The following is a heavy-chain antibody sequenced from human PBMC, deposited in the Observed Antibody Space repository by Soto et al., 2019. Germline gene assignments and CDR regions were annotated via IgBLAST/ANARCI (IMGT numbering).Heavy chain of an antibody. Sequence: GGSLRLSCAASGFTFSSYWMSWVRQAPGKGLEWVANIKQDGSEKYYVDSVKGRFTISRDNAKNSLYLQMNSLRAEDTAVYYCARNRQPLTTNYAFDIWGQGTMVTVSS. CDR1: GFTFSSYW. CDR2: IKQDGSEK. D-gene: IGHD4-17*01. V-gene: IGHV3-7*01. CDR3: ARNRQPLTTNYAFDI. J-gene: IGHJ3*02.